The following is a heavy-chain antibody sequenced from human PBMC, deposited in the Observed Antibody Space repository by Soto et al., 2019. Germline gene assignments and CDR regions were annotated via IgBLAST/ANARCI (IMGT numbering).Heavy chain of an antibody. CDR1: GYTFTSYA. Sequence: GASVKVSCKASGYTFTSYAMHWVRQAPGQRLEWMGWINAGNGNTKYSQKFQGRVTITADKSTSTAYMELSSLRSEDTAVYYCAREYCSGGSCYLWFDPWGQGTLVTVSS. J-gene: IGHJ5*02. V-gene: IGHV1-3*01. D-gene: IGHD2-15*01. CDR2: INAGNGNT. CDR3: AREYCSGGSCYLWFDP.